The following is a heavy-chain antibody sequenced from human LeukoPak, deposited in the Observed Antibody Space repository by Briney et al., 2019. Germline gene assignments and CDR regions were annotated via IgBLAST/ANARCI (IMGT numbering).Heavy chain of an antibody. J-gene: IGHJ4*02. D-gene: IGHD2-21*02. Sequence: ASVKVSCKASGYMFTGYYMHWVRQAPGQGLEWMGWINPNSGGTNYAQKFQGRVTMPRDTSISTAYMELSSLRSDDTAVYYCARGYCSGDCFTLFDYWGQGTLVTVSS. CDR3: ARGYCSGDCFTLFDY. CDR1: GYMFTGYY. V-gene: IGHV1-2*02. CDR2: INPNSGGT.